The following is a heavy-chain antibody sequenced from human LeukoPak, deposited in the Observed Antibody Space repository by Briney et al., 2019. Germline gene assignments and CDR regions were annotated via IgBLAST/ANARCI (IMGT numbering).Heavy chain of an antibody. CDR3: AKGWFRELTQR. D-gene: IGHD3-10*01. CDR2: ISNRGGST. CDR1: GFTFSNYA. J-gene: IGHJ4*02. V-gene: IGHV3-23*01. Sequence: SGGSLRLSCAASGFTFSNYAMTWVRQAPGKGLEWVSAISNRGGSTNYADSVKGRFTISRDNSKNTLYLQMNSLRAEDTAVYYCAKGWFRELTQRWGQGTLVTVSS.